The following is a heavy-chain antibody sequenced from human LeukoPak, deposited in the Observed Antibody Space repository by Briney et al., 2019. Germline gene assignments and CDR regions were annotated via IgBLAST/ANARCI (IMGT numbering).Heavy chain of an antibody. Sequence: AGSLRLSCAASGFTVSSNYMSWVRQAPGKGLQWVSVIYSGGSTYYADSVKGRFTISRDNSKNTLYLQMNSLRAEDTAVYYCASGGGSWPIDYWGQGTLVTVSS. CDR3: ASGGGSWPIDY. CDR2: IYSGGST. J-gene: IGHJ4*02. V-gene: IGHV3-66*01. CDR1: GFTVSSNY. D-gene: IGHD6-13*01.